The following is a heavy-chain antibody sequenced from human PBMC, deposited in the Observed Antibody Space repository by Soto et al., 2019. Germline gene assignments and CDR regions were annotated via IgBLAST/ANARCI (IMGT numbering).Heavy chain of an antibody. CDR1: GGSFSGYY. V-gene: IGHV4-34*01. CDR2: INHSGST. CDR3: ARLGGLTGYYNIRYYYYMDV. D-gene: IGHD3-9*01. Sequence: SETLSLTCAVYGGSFSGYYWSWIRQPPGKGLEWIGEINHSGSTNYNPSLKSRVTISVDTSKNQFSLKLSSVTAADTAVYYCARLGGLTGYYNIRYYYYMDVWGKGTTVTVSS. J-gene: IGHJ6*03.